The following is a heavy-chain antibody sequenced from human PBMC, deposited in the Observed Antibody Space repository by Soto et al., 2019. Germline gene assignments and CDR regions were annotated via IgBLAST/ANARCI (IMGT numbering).Heavy chain of an antibody. J-gene: IGHJ4*02. Sequence: PSETLSLTCAVHGGSFSGYYWDWIRQPPGKGLEWIGEVNHGGTSNYNPSLKSRAIISVDTSKNQFSLKLTSVTAEDTAVYYCARGNVVAIDYWGQGTLVTVSS. V-gene: IGHV4-34*01. D-gene: IGHD2-21*01. CDR3: ARGNVVAIDY. CDR2: VNHGGTS. CDR1: GGSFSGYY.